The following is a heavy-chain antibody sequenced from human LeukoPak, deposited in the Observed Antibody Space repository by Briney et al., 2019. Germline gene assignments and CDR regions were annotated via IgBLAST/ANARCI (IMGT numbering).Heavy chain of an antibody. V-gene: IGHV3-7*01. CDR2: IDQDGSEK. D-gene: IGHD1-26*01. CDR3: ARDRSPAYGGSYFDAFDI. J-gene: IGHJ3*02. Sequence: GSLRLSCAAPGFTFTNYWMTWVRQAPGKGLEWVANIDQDGSEKYYVDSVKGRFTISRDNAKNSLYLQMDSLRAEDTAFYYCARDRSPAYGGSYFDAFDIWGQGTMVTVSS. CDR1: GFTFTNYW.